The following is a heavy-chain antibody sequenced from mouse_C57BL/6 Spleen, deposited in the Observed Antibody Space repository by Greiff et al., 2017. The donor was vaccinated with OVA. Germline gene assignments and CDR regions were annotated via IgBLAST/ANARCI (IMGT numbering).Heavy chain of an antibody. CDR1: GYSFTGYY. CDR2: INPSTGGT. J-gene: IGHJ2*01. Sequence: EVQLVESGPELVKPGASVKISCKASGYSFTGYYMNWVKQSPEKSLEWIGEINPSTGGTTYNQKFKAKATLTVDKSSSTAYMQLKSLTSEDSAVYYCARKGNYGSSYPYYFDYWGQGTTLTVSS. CDR3: ARKGNYGSSYPYYFDY. V-gene: IGHV1-42*01. D-gene: IGHD1-1*01.